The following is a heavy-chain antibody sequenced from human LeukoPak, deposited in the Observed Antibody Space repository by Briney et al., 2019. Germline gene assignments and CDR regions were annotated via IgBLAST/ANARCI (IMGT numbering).Heavy chain of an antibody. CDR2: ISSSSSYI. J-gene: IGHJ4*02. V-gene: IGHV3-21*01. D-gene: IGHD3-10*01. Sequence: GGSLRLSCAASGFTFSSYSMNWVRQAPGKGLEWVSSISSSSSYIYYADSVKGRFTISRDNAKNSLYLQMNSLRAEDTAVYYCARGEGAITMVRDPGDYWGQGTLVTVSS. CDR1: GFTFSSYS. CDR3: ARGEGAITMVRDPGDY.